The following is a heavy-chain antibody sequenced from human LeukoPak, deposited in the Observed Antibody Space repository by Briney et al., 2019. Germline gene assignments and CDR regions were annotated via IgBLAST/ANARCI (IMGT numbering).Heavy chain of an antibody. CDR1: GFTFHNYW. V-gene: IGHV3-7*05. J-gene: IGHJ4*02. Sequence: PGGSLRLSCAASGFTFHNYWMGWVRQAPGKGLEWVANIRHDGSQRYYVDSVKGRFTISRDNAQNSVFLQMNSLRAEDTAVYYCAKFRVVVPPGGYFDYWGQGTLVTVSS. D-gene: IGHD2-2*01. CDR2: IRHDGSQR. CDR3: AKFRVVVPPGGYFDY.